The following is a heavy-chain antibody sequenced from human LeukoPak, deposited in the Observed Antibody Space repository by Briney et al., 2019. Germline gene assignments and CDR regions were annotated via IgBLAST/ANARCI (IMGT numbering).Heavy chain of an antibody. CDR2: INPSGGST. Sequence: ASVKVSCKASGYTFTSYYMHWVRQAPGQRLEWMGIINPSGGSTSYAQKFQGRVTMTRDTSTSTVYMELSSLRSEDTAVYYCARDGRYYESSGYFSHDAFDIWGQGTMVTVSS. J-gene: IGHJ3*02. CDR3: ARDGRYYESSGYFSHDAFDI. V-gene: IGHV1-46*03. D-gene: IGHD3-22*01. CDR1: GYTFTSYY.